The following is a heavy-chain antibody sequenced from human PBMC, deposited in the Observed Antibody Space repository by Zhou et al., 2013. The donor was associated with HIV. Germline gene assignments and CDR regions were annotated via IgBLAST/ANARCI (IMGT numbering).Heavy chain of an antibody. V-gene: IGHV1-46*01. CDR1: GYTFTSYY. J-gene: IGHJ6*02. CDR2: INPSGGST. Sequence: QVQLVQSGAEVKKPGASVKVSCKASGYTFTSYYMHWVRQAPGQGLEWMGIINPSGGSTSYAQKFQGRVTMTRDTSTSTVYMELSSLRSEDTAVYYCARAYGSGSYYIGSDYYYGMDVWGQGTTVTVSS. D-gene: IGHD3-10*01. CDR3: ARAYGSGSYYIGSDYYYGMDV.